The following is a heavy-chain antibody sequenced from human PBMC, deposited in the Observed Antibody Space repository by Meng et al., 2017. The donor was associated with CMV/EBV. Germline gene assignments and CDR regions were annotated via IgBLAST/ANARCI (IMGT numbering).Heavy chain of an antibody. V-gene: IGHV4-39*07. CDR2: IFYSGRA. CDR1: GGSISSSTYY. J-gene: IGHJ3*02. D-gene: IGHD1-26*01. Sequence: SETLSLTCTVSGGSISSSTYYWGWIRQPPGKGLEWIGSIFYSGRAFYNPSLKSRISISVDTSKNQFSLKLSSVTAADTAVYYCAREPSYSGSYYANAFDIWGQGTMVTVSS. CDR3: AREPSYSGSYYANAFDI.